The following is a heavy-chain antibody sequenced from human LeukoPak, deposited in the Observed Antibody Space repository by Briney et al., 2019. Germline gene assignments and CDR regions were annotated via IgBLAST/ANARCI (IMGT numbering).Heavy chain of an antibody. V-gene: IGHV3-7*03. CDR2: IKQDGSEK. J-gene: IGHJ2*01. CDR1: GFTFSSYW. Sequence: PGGSLRLSCAASGFTFSSYWMSWVRQAPGKGLEWVANIKQDGSEKYYVDSVKGRFTISRDNAKNSLYLQMNSLRAEDTAVYYCARGGQWLVHWYFDLWGRGTLVTVSS. CDR3: ARGGQWLVHWYFDL. D-gene: IGHD6-19*01.